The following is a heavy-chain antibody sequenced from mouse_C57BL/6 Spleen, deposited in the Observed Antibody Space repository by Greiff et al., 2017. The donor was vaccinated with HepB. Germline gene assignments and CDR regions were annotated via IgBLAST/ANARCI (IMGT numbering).Heavy chain of an antibody. Sequence: EVHLVESGGGLVKPGGSLKLSCAASGFTFSSYAMSWVRQTPEKRLEWVATISDGGSYTYYPDNVKGRFTISRDNAKNNLYLQMSHLKSEDTSMYYCARGAYEGFAYWGQGTLVTVSA. V-gene: IGHV5-4*01. CDR1: GFTFSSYA. CDR2: ISDGGSYT. CDR3: ARGAYEGFAY. D-gene: IGHD1-1*01. J-gene: IGHJ3*01.